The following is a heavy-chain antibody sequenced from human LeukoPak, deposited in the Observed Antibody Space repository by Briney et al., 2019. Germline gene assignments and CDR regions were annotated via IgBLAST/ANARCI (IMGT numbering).Heavy chain of an antibody. CDR3: ARDRSYDFWSGYSTPDY. CDR2: IWYDGSNE. Sequence: GGSLRLSCAASGFTFSSYGMPWVRQAPGKGLEWVAVIWYDGSNEYYADSVKGRFTISRDNSKNTLDLQMNSLRAEDTAVYYCARDRSYDFWSGYSTPDYWGQGTLVTVSS. D-gene: IGHD3-3*01. J-gene: IGHJ4*02. CDR1: GFTFSSYG. V-gene: IGHV3-33*01.